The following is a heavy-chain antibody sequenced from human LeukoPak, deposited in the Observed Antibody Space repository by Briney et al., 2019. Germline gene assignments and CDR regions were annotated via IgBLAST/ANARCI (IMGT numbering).Heavy chain of an antibody. CDR1: GFTLTNLS. CDR3: ATGVYCATTTCPGYQHYYYFMDV. CDR2: FDRKNGDT. Sequence: ASVKVSCKVSGFTLTNLSMHWVRQAPGKGLEWVGGFDRKNGDTIYAQRFRGRVTLTEDTSTGTAYMDLSSLSADDTAVYYCATGVYCATTTCPGYQHYYYFMDVWGKGTTVTVSS. J-gene: IGHJ6*03. V-gene: IGHV1-24*01. D-gene: IGHD2-21*01.